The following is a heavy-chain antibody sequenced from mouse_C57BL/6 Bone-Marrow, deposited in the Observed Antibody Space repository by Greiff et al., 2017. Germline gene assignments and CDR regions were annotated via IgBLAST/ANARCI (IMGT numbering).Heavy chain of an antibody. Sequence: VQLQQSGPELVKPGASVKLSCKASGYTFTSYDINWVKQRPGQGLEWIGWIYPRDGSTKYNEKFKGKGTLTVYTSSSTAYMELHSLTSEDSAVYFCAYSNWFAYWGQGTLVTVSA. CDR3: AYSNWFAY. CDR2: IYPRDGST. CDR1: GYTFTSYD. V-gene: IGHV1-85*01. D-gene: IGHD2-5*01. J-gene: IGHJ3*01.